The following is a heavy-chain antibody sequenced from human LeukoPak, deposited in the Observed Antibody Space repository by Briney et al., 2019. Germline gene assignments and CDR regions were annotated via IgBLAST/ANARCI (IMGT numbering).Heavy chain of an antibody. J-gene: IGHJ4*02. CDR2: INWNSGSI. V-gene: IGHV3-9*01. CDR1: GFTFNGYA. CDR3: TTAVALSYCATGNYYDG. Sequence: SRSLRLSCTASGFTFNGYAMHWVRQAPGKGLEWICGINWNSGSIGYADSVKGRFTTSRDNTNNSLFLQMNRLRADDTAFYYCTTAVALSYCATGNYYDGWGQGTLVTVSS. D-gene: IGHD3-10*01.